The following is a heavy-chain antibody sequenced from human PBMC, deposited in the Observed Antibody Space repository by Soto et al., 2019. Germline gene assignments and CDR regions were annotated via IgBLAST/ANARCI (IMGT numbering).Heavy chain of an antibody. CDR2: ISSSSSTI. CDR3: ARETGTTEIGAFDI. V-gene: IGHV3-48*02. J-gene: IGHJ3*02. D-gene: IGHD1-7*01. Sequence: PGGSLRLSYTACGFTFSSYSMNWVRQAPWKWLEWVSYISSSSSTIYYEDSVKGRFNISRDNAKNSLYLQMNSLRDEETAVYYCARETGTTEIGAFDIWGQGTMLTVS. CDR1: GFTFSSYS.